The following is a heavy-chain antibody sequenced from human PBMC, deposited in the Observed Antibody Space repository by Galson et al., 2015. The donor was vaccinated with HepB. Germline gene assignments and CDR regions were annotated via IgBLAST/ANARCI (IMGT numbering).Heavy chain of an antibody. J-gene: IGHJ5*02. CDR3: ARGGVPAISLGFDP. CDR2: IKQDGSEK. Sequence: SLRLSCAVSGFIFSSYWMSWVRQAPGKGLEWVANIKQDGSEKYYVDSVKGRFTISRDNAKNSLFLQMNSLRAEDTAVYYCARGGVPAISLGFDPWGQGTLVTVSS. CDR1: GFIFSSYW. D-gene: IGHD2-2*01. V-gene: IGHV3-7*01.